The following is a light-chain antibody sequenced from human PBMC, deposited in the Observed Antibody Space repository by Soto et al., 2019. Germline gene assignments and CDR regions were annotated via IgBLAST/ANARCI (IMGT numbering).Light chain of an antibody. Sequence: DIVVTQSPLSLPVTPGEPASISCRSSQSLLNSNGYNYLDWYLQKPGQSPQVLIYLGSNRASGVPDRFSGSGSGTDFTLKISRVEAEDVGIYYCMQGLTTPLTFGGGTKVDIK. J-gene: IGKJ4*01. CDR2: LGS. V-gene: IGKV2-28*01. CDR3: MQGLTTPLT. CDR1: QSLLNSNGYNY.